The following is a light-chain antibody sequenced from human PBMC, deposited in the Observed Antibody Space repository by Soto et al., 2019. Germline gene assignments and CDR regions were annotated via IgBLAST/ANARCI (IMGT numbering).Light chain of an antibody. CDR1: SSDVGAYDY. J-gene: IGLJ1*01. Sequence: QSALTQPASVSGSPGQSITISCTGTSSDVGAYDYVSWYQQHPDKAPKLIIYVVSNRPSGLSNRFSGSKSGNTASLTISGLQAEDEADYYCSLYTISDTPDVFGTGTKLTVL. CDR3: SLYTISDTPDV. V-gene: IGLV2-14*01. CDR2: VVS.